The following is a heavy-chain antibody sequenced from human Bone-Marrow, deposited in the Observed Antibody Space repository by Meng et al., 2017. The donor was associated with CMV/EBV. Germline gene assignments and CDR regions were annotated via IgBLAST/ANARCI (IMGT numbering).Heavy chain of an antibody. CDR3: ARQRSTNFVSDY. J-gene: IGHJ4*02. CDR1: GYRFTTYW. CDR2: IYPGDSDT. V-gene: IGHV5-51*01. Sequence: SCKGSGYRFTTYWISWVRQMPGKGLEWMGIIYPGDSDTRYSPSFQGQVTIPADKSITTAYLQWSSLKASDTAMYYCARQRSTNFVSDYWGQGTLVTVSS. D-gene: IGHD2-2*01.